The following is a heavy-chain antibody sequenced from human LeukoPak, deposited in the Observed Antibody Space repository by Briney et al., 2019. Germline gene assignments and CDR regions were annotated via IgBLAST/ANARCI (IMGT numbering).Heavy chain of an antibody. D-gene: IGHD5-18*01. Sequence: SETLSLTCAVSGGSFSGYYCSWIRQPPGKGLEWIGEITHSGSTNYNPSLKSRVTISVDTSKNQFSLKLSSVTAADTALYYCASTDTEYYFDNWGQGTLVTVSS. CDR3: ASTDTEYYFDN. V-gene: IGHV4-34*01. CDR1: GGSFSGYY. CDR2: ITHSGST. J-gene: IGHJ4*02.